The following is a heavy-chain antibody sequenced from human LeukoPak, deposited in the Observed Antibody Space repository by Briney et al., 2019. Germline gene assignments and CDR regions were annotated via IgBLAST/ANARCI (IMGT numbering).Heavy chain of an antibody. D-gene: IGHD4-23*01. CDR1: GGSFSGYY. J-gene: IGHJ4*02. V-gene: IGHV4-34*01. CDR3: ARGRTSNDYGGNWGFFDY. Sequence: PSETLSLTCAVYGGSFSGYYWSWTRQPPGKGLEWTGEINHSGSTNYNPSLKSRVTISVDTSKNQFSLKLSSVTAADTAVYYCARGRTSNDYGGNWGFFDYWGQGTLVTVSS. CDR2: INHSGST.